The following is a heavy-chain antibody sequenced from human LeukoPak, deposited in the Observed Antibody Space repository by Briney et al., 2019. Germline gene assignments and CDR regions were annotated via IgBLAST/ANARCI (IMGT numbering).Heavy chain of an antibody. V-gene: IGHV3-23*01. CDR2: VNEGGGRT. CDR3: TKEGRPKSGGGYFDY. J-gene: IGHJ4*02. CDR1: GFTFSSYA. D-gene: IGHD6-13*01. Sequence: GGSLRLSCAASGFTFSSYAMGWVRQAPGQGLEWVSTVNEGGGRTYYADSVKGRFTVSRDNSKNTLYLQMNSLRADDTGVYYCTKEGRPKSGGGYFDYWGQGARVTVSS.